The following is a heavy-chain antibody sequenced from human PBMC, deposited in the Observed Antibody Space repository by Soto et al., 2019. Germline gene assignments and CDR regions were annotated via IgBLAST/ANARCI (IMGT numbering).Heavy chain of an antibody. CDR1: GFTFSSYG. V-gene: IGHV3-30*18. D-gene: IGHD6-13*01. CDR2: ISYDGSNK. J-gene: IGHJ5*02. Sequence: GGSPRLSCAASGFTFSSYGMHWVRQAPGKGLEWVAVISYDGSNKYYADSVKGRFTISRDNSKNTLYLQMNSLRAEDTAVYYCAKSLPSAAGYNWFDPWGQGTLVTVSS. CDR3: AKSLPSAAGYNWFDP.